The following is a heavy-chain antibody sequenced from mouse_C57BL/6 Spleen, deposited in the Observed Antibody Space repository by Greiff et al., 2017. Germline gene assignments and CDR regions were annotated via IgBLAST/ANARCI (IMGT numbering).Heavy chain of an antibody. CDR3: ARGGIYGLDY. CDR2: IDPSDSET. V-gene: IGHV1-52*01. CDR1: GYTFTSYW. D-gene: IGHD1-2*01. J-gene: IGHJ2*01. Sequence: QVQLQQPGAELVRPGSSVKLSCKASGYTFTSYWMHWVKQRPIQGLEWIGNIDPSDSETHYNQKFKDKATLTVDKSSSTAYMQLSSLTSEDSAVYYCARGGIYGLDYWGQGTTLTVSS.